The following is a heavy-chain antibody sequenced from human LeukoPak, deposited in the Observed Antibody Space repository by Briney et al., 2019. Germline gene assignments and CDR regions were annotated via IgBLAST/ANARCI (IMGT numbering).Heavy chain of an antibody. CDR2: VDPEDGET. V-gene: IGHV1-69-2*01. Sequence: GASVKISCKVSGYTFTDYYMHWVQQAPGKGLEGMGLVDPEDGETIYAEKFQGRVTITADTSTDTAYMELSSLRSEDTAVYYCATGPLAGAFDIWGQGTMVTVSS. CDR1: GYTFTDYY. J-gene: IGHJ3*02. CDR3: ATGPLAGAFDI.